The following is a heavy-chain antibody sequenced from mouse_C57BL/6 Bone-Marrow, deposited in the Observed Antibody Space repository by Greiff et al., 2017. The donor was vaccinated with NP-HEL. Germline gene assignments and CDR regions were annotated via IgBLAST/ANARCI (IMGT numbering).Heavy chain of an antibody. CDR1: GYTFTSYT. D-gene: IGHD2-13*01. J-gene: IGHJ2*01. Sequence: VQLQQSGAELARPGASVKMSCKASGYTFTSYTMHWVKQRPGQGLEWIGYINPSSGYTKYNQKFKDKATLTADKSSSTAYMQLSSLTSEDSAIYYCARGGVDCGYHYWGQGTTLTVSS. CDR3: ARGGVDCGYHY. V-gene: IGHV1-4*01. CDR2: INPSSGYT.